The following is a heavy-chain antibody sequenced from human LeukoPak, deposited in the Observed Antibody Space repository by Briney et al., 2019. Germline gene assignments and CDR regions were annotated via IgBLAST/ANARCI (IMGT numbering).Heavy chain of an antibody. Sequence: PGGSLRLSCAASGFTVSSNYMSWVRRAPGKGLEWVSVIYSGGSTYYVDSVKGRFTISRDNSKNTLYLQMNSLRAEDTAVYYCARGVALHSDGWTPPVYWGQGTLVTVSS. J-gene: IGHJ4*02. CDR2: IYSGGST. V-gene: IGHV3-66*01. D-gene: IGHD6-19*01. CDR3: ARGVALHSDGWTPPVY. CDR1: GFTVSSNY.